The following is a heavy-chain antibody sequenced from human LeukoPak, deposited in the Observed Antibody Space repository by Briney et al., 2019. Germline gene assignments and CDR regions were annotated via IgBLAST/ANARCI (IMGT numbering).Heavy chain of an antibody. Sequence: HPGGSLRLSCAASGFTLSSYAMSWVRQAPGKGLEWVSAISGSGGSTYYADSVKGRFTISRDNSKNTLYLQMNSLRAEDTAVYYCAKGSEQWLVPLDFDYWGQGTLVTVSS. CDR2: ISGSGGST. CDR1: GFTLSSYA. V-gene: IGHV3-23*01. D-gene: IGHD6-19*01. J-gene: IGHJ4*02. CDR3: AKGSEQWLVPLDFDY.